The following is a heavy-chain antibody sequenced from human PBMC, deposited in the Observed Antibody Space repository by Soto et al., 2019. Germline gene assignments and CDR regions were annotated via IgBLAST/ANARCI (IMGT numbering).Heavy chain of an antibody. CDR3: ARGNIGISYSSSWYESGKIYYYYGMDV. D-gene: IGHD6-13*01. V-gene: IGHV3-30-3*01. J-gene: IGHJ6*02. CDR2: ISYDGSNK. CDR1: GFTFSSYA. Sequence: QVQLVESGGGVVQPGRSLRLSCAASGFTFSSYAMHWVRQAPGKGLEWVAVISYDGSNKYYADSVKGRFTISRDNSKNTLYLQMNSLRAEDTAVYYCARGNIGISYSSSWYESGKIYYYYGMDVWGQGTAVTVSS.